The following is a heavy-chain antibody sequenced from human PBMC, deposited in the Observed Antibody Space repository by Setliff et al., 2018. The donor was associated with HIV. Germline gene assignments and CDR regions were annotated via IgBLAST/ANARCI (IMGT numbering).Heavy chain of an antibody. CDR3: ARLYYLVGNWFDP. Sequence: SVTLSLTCTVSGGSISSSSYYWGWIRQPPGKGLEWIGRIYYSGSTYSNPSLKSRVTISVDTSKNQFSLKLSSVTAADTAVYYCARLYYLVGNWFDPWGQGTLVTVSS. D-gene: IGHD2-2*01. J-gene: IGHJ5*02. CDR1: GGSISSSSYY. V-gene: IGHV4-39*01. CDR2: IYYSGST.